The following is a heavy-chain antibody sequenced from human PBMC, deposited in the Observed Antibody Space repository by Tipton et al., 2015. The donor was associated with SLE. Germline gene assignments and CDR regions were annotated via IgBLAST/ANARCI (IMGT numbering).Heavy chain of an antibody. CDR3: ARDGKPGIPYKYYAMDV. CDR2: VDNSGSA. Sequence: TLSLTCTVSGGSIRSYFWSWIRQPPGKGLELIGFVDNSGSAGYTPSLKSRVSISIDKSKNQFSLKLSSVIAADTAVYFCARDGKPGIPYKYYAMDVWGQGSTVTVSS. J-gene: IGHJ6*02. CDR1: GGSIRSYF. D-gene: IGHD2-2*02. V-gene: IGHV4-59*01.